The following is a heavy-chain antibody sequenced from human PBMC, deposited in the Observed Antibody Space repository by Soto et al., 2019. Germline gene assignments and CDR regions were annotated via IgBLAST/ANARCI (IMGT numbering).Heavy chain of an antibody. V-gene: IGHV3-30*18. Sequence: GGSLRLSCAASGFTFSNYAMHWVRQAPGKGLEWVAVLSYDESNKFYTDSVKGRFTISRDNSKNTLYLQMHSLRAEDTAVYFCVKAGTMAGTGTTPRSFDIWGRGTMVTVSS. J-gene: IGHJ3*02. CDR1: GFTFSNYA. CDR3: VKAGTMAGTGTTPRSFDI. CDR2: LSYDESNK. D-gene: IGHD1-1*01.